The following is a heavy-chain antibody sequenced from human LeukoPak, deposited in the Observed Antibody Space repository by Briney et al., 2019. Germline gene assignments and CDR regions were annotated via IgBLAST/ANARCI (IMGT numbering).Heavy chain of an antibody. D-gene: IGHD2-2*01. CDR3: ARTEVVPAAMRGSYYYYGMDV. V-gene: IGHV4-39*01. CDR1: GGSISSSSYY. Sequence: PSETLSLTCTVSGGSISSSSYYWGWIRQPPGKGLEWIGSVYYSGSTYYNPSLKSRVTISVDTSKNQFSLELSSVTAADTAVYYCARTEVVPAAMRGSYYYYGMDVWGQGATVSVSS. CDR2: VYYSGST. J-gene: IGHJ6*02.